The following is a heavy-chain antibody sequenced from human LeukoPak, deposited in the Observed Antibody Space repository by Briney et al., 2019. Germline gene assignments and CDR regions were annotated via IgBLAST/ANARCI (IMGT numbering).Heavy chain of an antibody. CDR2: ISSSSSYI. Sequence: PGGSLRLSCAASGFTFSSYSMNWVRQAPGNGLEWVSSISSSSSYIYYADSVKGRFTISRDNAKNSLYLQMNSLRAEDTAVYYCARGNSSGYYYVYWGQGTLVTVSS. CDR3: ARGNSSGYYYVY. J-gene: IGHJ4*02. D-gene: IGHD3-22*01. V-gene: IGHV3-21*01. CDR1: GFTFSSYS.